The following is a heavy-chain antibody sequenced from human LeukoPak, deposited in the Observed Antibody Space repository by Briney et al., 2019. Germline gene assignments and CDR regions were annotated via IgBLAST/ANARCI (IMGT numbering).Heavy chain of an antibody. D-gene: IGHD2-2*01. CDR1: GGSISSYY. V-gene: IGHV4-4*07. J-gene: IGHJ4*02. CDR2: MYNSGST. CDR3: ARDRGGVPSAKGAYYFDY. Sequence: SETLSHTCTVSGGSISSYYWSWIRQPAGKGLEWIGRMYNSGSTNYNPSLKSRATMSVDTSKNQFSLKLSSVAAADTAVYYCARDRGGVPSAKGAYYFDYWGQGTLVTVSS.